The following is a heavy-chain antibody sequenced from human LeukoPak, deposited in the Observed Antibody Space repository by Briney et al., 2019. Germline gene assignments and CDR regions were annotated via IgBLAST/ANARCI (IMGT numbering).Heavy chain of an antibody. CDR2: IIPIFGTA. J-gene: IGHJ4*02. V-gene: IGHV1-69*05. CDR3: ARRALSAYYVAYYFDY. D-gene: IGHD1-26*01. Sequence: GASVKVSCKASGGTFSSYAISWVRQAPGQGLEWMGGIIPIFGTANYAQKFQGRVTITTDESTGTAYMELSSLRSEDTAVYYCARRALSAYYVAYYFDYWGQGTLVTVSS. CDR1: GGTFSSYA.